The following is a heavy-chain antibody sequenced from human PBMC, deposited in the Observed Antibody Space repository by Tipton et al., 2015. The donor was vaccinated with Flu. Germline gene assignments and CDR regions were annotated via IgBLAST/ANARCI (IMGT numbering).Heavy chain of an antibody. D-gene: IGHD3-22*01. CDR3: ARQDYYDVDLVDWYFDL. J-gene: IGHJ2*01. Sequence: LRLSCTVSGDAITNDYWSWIRQPPRKGLEWIGQISNSGSANYNPSLRSRVSISRDTSKNQISLRLISVTTADTAVYYCARQDYYDVDLVDWYFDLWGRGTPVTVSS. CDR1: GDAITNDY. CDR2: ISNSGSA. V-gene: IGHV4-59*01.